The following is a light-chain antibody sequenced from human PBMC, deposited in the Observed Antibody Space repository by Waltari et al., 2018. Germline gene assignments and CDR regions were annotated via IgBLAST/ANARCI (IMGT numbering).Light chain of an antibody. J-gene: IGKJ2*01. CDR3: QQYYSTPYT. V-gene: IGKV4-1*01. Sequence: DIVMTQSPDSLAVSLGVRATINCKSSQSVLYSSNNKNYLAWYQQKPGQPPKLLIYWAFTREFGVPDLFSGSGSGTDFTLTISSLQAEDVAVYYCQQYYSTPYTFGQGTKLEIK. CDR1: QSVLYSSNNKNY. CDR2: WAF.